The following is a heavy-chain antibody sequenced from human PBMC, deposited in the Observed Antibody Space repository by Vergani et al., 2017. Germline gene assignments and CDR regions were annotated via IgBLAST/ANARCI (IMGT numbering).Heavy chain of an antibody. CDR2: ISWNSGAV. Sequence: EVDLVESGGGLAQPGGSLRLSCEASGITFWKFGMHWVRPGPGKGLEWVSGISWNSGAVDYADSVRGRFTISRDNAKNSLFLEMNSLRAEDTALYYCAKDLGTSSGGGWFDPWGQGTLVTVSS. D-gene: IGHD6-6*01. CDR1: GITFWKFG. J-gene: IGHJ5*02. V-gene: IGHV3-9*01. CDR3: AKDLGTSSGGGWFDP.